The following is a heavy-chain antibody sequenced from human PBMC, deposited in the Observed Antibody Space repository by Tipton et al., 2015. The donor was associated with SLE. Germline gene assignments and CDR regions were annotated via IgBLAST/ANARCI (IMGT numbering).Heavy chain of an antibody. J-gene: IGHJ1*01. CDR2: IYPSGRT. D-gene: IGHD6-19*01. V-gene: IGHV4-4*07. Sequence: TLSLTCTVSGGSISSYYWSWIRQPAGKGLEWIGRIYPSGRTNYNPSLKSRVTMSVDPSTNQFSLKLSSVTAADTAVYYCARVGYSSGWYGEYFQHWGQGTLVTVSS. CDR3: ARVGYSSGWYGEYFQH. CDR1: GGSISSYY.